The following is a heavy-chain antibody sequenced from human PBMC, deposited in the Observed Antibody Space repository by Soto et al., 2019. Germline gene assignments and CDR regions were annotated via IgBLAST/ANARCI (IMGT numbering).Heavy chain of an antibody. Sequence: QVQLRESGPGLVKPSQALSLVCSVSGESITSGGYYWTWLRQRPGKGLEWIGYIYFTGSAYYNPSLKSRMTMSVDTSKNQFSLRLSSVTAADTAFYYCARERVLRSGWFDPWGQGTLVTVSS. CDR1: GESITSGGYY. CDR3: ARERVLRSGWFDP. J-gene: IGHJ5*02. D-gene: IGHD1-26*01. CDR2: IYFTGSA. V-gene: IGHV4-31*03.